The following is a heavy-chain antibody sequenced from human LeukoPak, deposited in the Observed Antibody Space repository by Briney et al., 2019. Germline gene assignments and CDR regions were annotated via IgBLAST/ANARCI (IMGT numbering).Heavy chain of an antibody. CDR1: EFTLSSYS. Sequence: GGSLRLSCAASEFTLSSYSMNWVRQAPGKGLEWVSYLSSSSGTIYYADSVKGRFTISRDNAKNSLYLQVNSLRDEDTAVYYCARASRSGSYYFDYWGQGTVVTVSS. CDR3: ARASRSGSYYFDY. V-gene: IGHV3-48*02. D-gene: IGHD3-10*01. J-gene: IGHJ4*02. CDR2: LSSSSGTI.